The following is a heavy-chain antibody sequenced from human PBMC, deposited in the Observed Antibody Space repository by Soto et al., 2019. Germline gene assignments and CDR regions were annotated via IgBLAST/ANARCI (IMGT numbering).Heavy chain of an antibody. D-gene: IGHD3-10*01. V-gene: IGHV4-59*08. CDR3: ARQGFGPLHGLVDV. CDR1: GGSISSYY. Sequence: QVQLQESGPGLVKPSETLSLSCTVSGGSISSYYWSWFRQSPGKRMEWIGYVHHSWGSSYNPSLQSRVAISLDTSKSQFSLMVTSVTATDTAVYYCARQGFGPLHGLVDVWGPGTTVTVSS. CDR2: VHHSWGS. J-gene: IGHJ6*02.